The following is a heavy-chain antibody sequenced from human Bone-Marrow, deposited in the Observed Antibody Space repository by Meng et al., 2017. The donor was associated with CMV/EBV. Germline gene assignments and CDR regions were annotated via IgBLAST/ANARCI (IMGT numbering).Heavy chain of an antibody. V-gene: IGHV4-34*01. D-gene: IGHD2-2*01. CDR1: GRYFSGYY. Sequence: SETLSLTCAVYGRYFSGYYWSWIRQPLGKGLEWFGEINHSGSTNYNPSLKSRVTIPVDTSKHEFSLKLSSVTVAETGVYYCASLRTIVVVPAARGRYFNWFDPWGQGTLVTVSS. CDR2: INHSGST. CDR3: ASLRTIVVVPAARGRYFNWFDP. J-gene: IGHJ5*02.